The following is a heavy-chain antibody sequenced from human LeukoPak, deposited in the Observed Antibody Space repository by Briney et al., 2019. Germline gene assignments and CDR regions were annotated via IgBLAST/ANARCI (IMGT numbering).Heavy chain of an antibody. CDR1: GITFSSYG. CDR3: ANTSPTVTSLFDY. J-gene: IGHJ4*02. D-gene: IGHD4-17*01. V-gene: IGHV3-30*02. CDR2: IRYDGSNK. Sequence: GGSLRLSCAASGITFSSYGMHWVRQAPGKGLEWVAFIRYDGSNKYYADSVKGRFTISRDNSKNTPYLQMNSLRAEDTALYYCANTSPTVTSLFDYWGQGTLVTVSS.